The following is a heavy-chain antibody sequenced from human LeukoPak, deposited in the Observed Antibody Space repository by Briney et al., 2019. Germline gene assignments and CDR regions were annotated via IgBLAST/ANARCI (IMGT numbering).Heavy chain of an antibody. Sequence: SETLSLTCTVSGGSISSYYWSWIRQPPGKGLEWIGYIYYSGSTNCNPSLKSRVTISVDTSKDQFSLKLSSVTAADTAVYYCATMAGEEYYDFWSGPLGYGMDVWGQGTTVTVSS. V-gene: IGHV4-59*01. J-gene: IGHJ6*02. CDR2: IYYSGST. CDR3: ATMAGEEYYDFWSGPLGYGMDV. D-gene: IGHD3-3*01. CDR1: GGSISSYY.